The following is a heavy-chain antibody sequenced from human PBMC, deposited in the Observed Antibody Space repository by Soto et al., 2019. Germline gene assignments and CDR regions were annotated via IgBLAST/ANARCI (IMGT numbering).Heavy chain of an antibody. J-gene: IGHJ3*02. D-gene: IGHD4-17*01. CDR1: GLTFSTYA. V-gene: IGHV3-30-3*01. CDR3: ARDQGDYFGHGHSFDI. CDR2: ISYDGSDE. Sequence: GGSLRLSCAASGLTFSTYAMHWVRQAPGKGLDWVAVISYDGSDENYADSVKGRFTITRDNSKNTLYLQMNSLRAEDTAVYYCARDQGDYFGHGHSFDIWGQGTMVTVSS.